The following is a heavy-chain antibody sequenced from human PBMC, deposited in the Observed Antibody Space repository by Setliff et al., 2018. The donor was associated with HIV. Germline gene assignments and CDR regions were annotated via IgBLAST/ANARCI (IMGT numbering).Heavy chain of an antibody. V-gene: IGHV4-39*01. J-gene: IGHJ4*02. CDR2: IYYSGST. D-gene: IGHD3-16*01. Sequence: SETLSLTCTASGGSISSSNYYWGWIRQPPGKGLAWIGSIYYSGSTYYNPSLKSRITISVDTSKNQFSLKLSSVTAADTAVYYCARHVGGSYVNFDYWGQGTLVTVSS. CDR3: ARHVGGSYVNFDY. CDR1: GGSISSSNYY.